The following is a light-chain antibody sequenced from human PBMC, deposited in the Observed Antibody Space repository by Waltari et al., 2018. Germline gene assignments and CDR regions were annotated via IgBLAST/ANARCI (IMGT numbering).Light chain of an antibody. Sequence: QSALTQPSSVSGSPGQSITIPCTGTRSDFGSYNLVSWYRQHPGKAPKLLIYEVSKRPSGVSNRFSGSKSGNAASLTISGLQAEDEADYYCCSYAGSSTPYVFGTGTKVTVL. J-gene: IGLJ1*01. CDR1: RSDFGSYNL. V-gene: IGLV2-23*02. CDR2: EVS. CDR3: CSYAGSSTPYV.